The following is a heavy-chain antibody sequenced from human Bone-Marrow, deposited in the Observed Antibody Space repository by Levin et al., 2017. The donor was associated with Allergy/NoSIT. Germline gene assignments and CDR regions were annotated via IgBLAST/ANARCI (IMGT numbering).Heavy chain of an antibody. CDR3: ARGYYYTSGNYAYYYYMDG. CDR2: IYNSGST. D-gene: IGHD3-10*01. CDR1: GGSVSTTNYY. V-gene: IGHV4-61*01. J-gene: IGHJ6*03. Sequence: SETLSLTCTVSGGSVSTTNYYWSWIRQSPGKGLEWIGYIYNSGSTNYNPSLKSRVTISVDTSKNQFSLNLKSVTAADTAVYYCARGYYYTSGNYAYYYYMDGWGKGTTVTVSS.